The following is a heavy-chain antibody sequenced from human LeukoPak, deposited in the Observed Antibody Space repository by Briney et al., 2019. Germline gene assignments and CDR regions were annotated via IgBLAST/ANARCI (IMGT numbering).Heavy chain of an antibody. V-gene: IGHV1-69*13. CDR2: IIPIFGTV. CDR3: ARDPGRYWYFDL. J-gene: IGHJ2*01. Sequence: SVKVSCKASGGTFSSYAISWVRQAPGQGLEWMGGIIPIFGTVNYAQKFQGRVTITADESTSTAYMELSSLRSEDTAVYYCARDPGRYWYFDLWGRGTLVTVSS. CDR1: GGTFSSYA.